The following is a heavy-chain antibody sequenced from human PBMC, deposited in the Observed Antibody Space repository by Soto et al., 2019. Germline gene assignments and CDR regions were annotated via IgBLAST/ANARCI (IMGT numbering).Heavy chain of an antibody. CDR3: ARVGRITMVRRLNHYYYGMDV. J-gene: IGHJ6*02. CDR1: GFTFSSYD. V-gene: IGHV3-13*01. Sequence: PGGSLRLSCAASGFTFSSYDMHWVRQATGKGLEWVSAIGTAGDTYYPGSVKGRFTISRENAKNSLYLQMNSLRAEDTAVYYCARVGRITMVRRLNHYYYGMDVWGQGTTVTVSS. CDR2: IGTAGDT. D-gene: IGHD3-10*01.